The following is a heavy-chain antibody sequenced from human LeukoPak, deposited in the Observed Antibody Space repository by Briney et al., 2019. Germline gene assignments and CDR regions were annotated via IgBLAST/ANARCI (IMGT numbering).Heavy chain of an antibody. CDR1: GFTFSSYE. CDR3: ARDLDWGAFDA. J-gene: IGHJ5*02. Sequence: PGGSLRLSCAASGFTFSSYEMNWVRQAPGKGLEWVSGISPSGSISYYADSVKGRFTISRDNSKNTVSLQMNSLRAEDTALYYCARDLDWGAFDAWGQGTLVTVPS. D-gene: IGHD3-9*01. CDR2: ISPSGSIS. V-gene: IGHV3-23*01.